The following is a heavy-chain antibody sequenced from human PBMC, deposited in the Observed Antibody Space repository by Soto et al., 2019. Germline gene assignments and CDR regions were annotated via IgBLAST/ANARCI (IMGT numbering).Heavy chain of an antibody. CDR1: GGTFSSYA. Sequence: GASVKVSCKASGGTFSSYAISWVRQAPGQGLEWMGGIIPIFGTANYAQKFQGRVTITADESTSTAYMELSSLRSEDTAVYYCARVHDFWSGYRRPHYYYGMDVWGQGTTVTVSS. D-gene: IGHD3-3*01. CDR2: IIPIFGTA. J-gene: IGHJ6*02. V-gene: IGHV1-69*13. CDR3: ARVHDFWSGYRRPHYYYGMDV.